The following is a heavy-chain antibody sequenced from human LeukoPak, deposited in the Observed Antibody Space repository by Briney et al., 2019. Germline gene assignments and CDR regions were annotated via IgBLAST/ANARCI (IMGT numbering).Heavy chain of an antibody. Sequence: SGGSLRLSCAASGFTFSDYYMSWIRQAPGKGLEWVSYISSSGGSTNYADSVKGRFAISRDNAKNSLYLQVSSLRAEDTAVYYCARVGFCSGGTCFKYFQLWGQGTLVTVSS. D-gene: IGHD2-15*01. V-gene: IGHV3-11*06. CDR2: ISSSGGST. J-gene: IGHJ1*01. CDR1: GFTFSDYY. CDR3: ARVGFCSGGTCFKYFQL.